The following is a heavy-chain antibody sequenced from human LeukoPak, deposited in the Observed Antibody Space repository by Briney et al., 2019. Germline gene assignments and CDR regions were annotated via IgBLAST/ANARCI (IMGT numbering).Heavy chain of an antibody. V-gene: IGHV3-11*01. CDR2: ISSSGSTI. J-gene: IGHJ5*02. D-gene: IGHD3-22*01. CDR3: ARDYTYDSSGYDVVWFDP. Sequence: GGSLRLSCAASGFTFSDYYMSWIRQAPGKGLEWVSYISSSGSTIYYADSVKGRFTISRDNAKNSLYLQMNSLRAEDTAVYYCARDYTYDSSGYDVVWFDPWGQGTLVTVSS. CDR1: GFTFSDYY.